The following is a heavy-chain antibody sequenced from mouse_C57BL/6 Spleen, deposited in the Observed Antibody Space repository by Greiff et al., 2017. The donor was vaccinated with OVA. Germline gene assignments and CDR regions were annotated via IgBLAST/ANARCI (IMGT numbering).Heavy chain of an antibody. CDR1: GFTFSSYA. V-gene: IGHV5-4*01. CDR3: ARDEDDYDGNYCDY. CDR2: ISDGGSYT. J-gene: IGHJ2*01. Sequence: EVKLMESGGGLVKPGGSLKLSCAASGFTFSSYAMSWVRQTPEKRLEWVATISDGGSYTYYPDNVKGRFTISRDNAKNNLYLQMSHLKSEDTAMYYCARDEDDYDGNYCDYWGQGTTLTVSS. D-gene: IGHD2-4*01.